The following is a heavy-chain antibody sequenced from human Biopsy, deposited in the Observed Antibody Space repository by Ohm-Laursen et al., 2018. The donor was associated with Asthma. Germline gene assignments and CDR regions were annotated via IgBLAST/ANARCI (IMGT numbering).Heavy chain of an antibody. V-gene: IGHV3-30*03. CDR2: ISNDGANK. CDR1: GFSFSEFV. CDR3: ARQVKSTVFGVSYKKFDF. Sequence: RSLRLSCAASGFSFSEFVMHWVRQAPGKGLEWVALISNDGANKFYADSVQGRFTISRDNSKNTLYLQMHSLKIEDTAVYFCARQVKSTVFGVSYKKFDFWGQGTLVAVSS. D-gene: IGHD3-3*01. J-gene: IGHJ4*02.